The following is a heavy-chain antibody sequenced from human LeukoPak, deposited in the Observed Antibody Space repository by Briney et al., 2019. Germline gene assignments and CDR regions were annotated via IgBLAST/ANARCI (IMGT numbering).Heavy chain of an antibody. J-gene: IGHJ5*02. CDR1: GYTFTSYD. V-gene: IGHV1-8*03. CDR2: MNPNSGNT. Sequence: ASAKVSCKASGYTFTSYDINGVRQATGQGLEWMGWMNPNSGNTGYAQKFQGRVTITRNTSISTAYMELSSLRSEDTAVYYCARCVGYCSSTSCHPWFDPWGQGTLVTVSS. D-gene: IGHD2-2*03. CDR3: ARCVGYCSSTSCHPWFDP.